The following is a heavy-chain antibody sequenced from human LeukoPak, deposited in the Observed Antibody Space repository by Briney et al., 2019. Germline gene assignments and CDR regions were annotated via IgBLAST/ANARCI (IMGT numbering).Heavy chain of an antibody. CDR2: IRSKANSYAT. CDR1: GFTFSGSA. D-gene: IGHD3-9*01. V-gene: IGHV3-73*01. CDR3: TRTSDILTGYTPREAYYYYYHMDV. J-gene: IGHJ6*03. Sequence: GGSLRLSCAASGFTFSGSALHWVRQASGKGLEWVGRIRSKANSYATVYAASVKGRFTISRDDSKNTAYLQMNSLKTEDTAVYYCTRTSDILTGYTPREAYYYYYHMDVWGKGTTVTISS.